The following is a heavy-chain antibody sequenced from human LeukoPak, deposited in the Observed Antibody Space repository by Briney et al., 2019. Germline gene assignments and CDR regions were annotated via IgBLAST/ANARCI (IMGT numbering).Heavy chain of an antibody. CDR1: GFTFSSYS. V-gene: IGHV3-21*01. J-gene: IGHJ5*02. D-gene: IGHD3-10*01. CDR2: ISSSSSYI. Sequence: PGGSLRLSCAASGFTFSSYSMNWVRQAPGKGLEWVSSISSSSSYIYYADSVKGRFTISRDNAKNSLYLQMNSLRAEDTAVYYCMPPLWFGDPRVGYWFDPWGQGTLVTVSS. CDR3: MPPLWFGDPRVGYWFDP.